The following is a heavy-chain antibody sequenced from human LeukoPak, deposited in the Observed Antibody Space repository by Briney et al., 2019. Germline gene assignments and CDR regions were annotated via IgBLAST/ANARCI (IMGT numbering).Heavy chain of an antibody. CDR1: GFTFGSYW. CDR3: ASAGGDSRSPLPFYY. J-gene: IGHJ4*02. CDR2: IKQDGSEK. Sequence: GGSLRLSCAASGFTFGSYWMSWVRQAPGKGLEWVANIKQDGSEKYYVDSVKGRFTISRNNAENSLSLQMNSLRAEDTAVYYCASAGGDSRSPLPFYYWGQGTLVTVSS. D-gene: IGHD6-6*01. V-gene: IGHV3-7*03.